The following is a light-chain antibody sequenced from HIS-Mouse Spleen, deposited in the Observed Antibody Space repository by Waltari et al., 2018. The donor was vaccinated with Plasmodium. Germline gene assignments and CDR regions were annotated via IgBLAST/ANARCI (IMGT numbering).Light chain of an antibody. J-gene: IGLJ3*02. CDR1: ALHNKY. V-gene: IGLV3-10*01. CDR3: YSTDSSGNHRV. CDR2: EDS. Sequence: SYELTQPPSVSVSPGQPARTTCSGDALHNKYPYLYQQKSGQAPVLVIYEDSERPSGIPERFSGSSSGTMATLTISGAQVEDEADYYCYSTDSSGNHRVFGGGTKLTVL.